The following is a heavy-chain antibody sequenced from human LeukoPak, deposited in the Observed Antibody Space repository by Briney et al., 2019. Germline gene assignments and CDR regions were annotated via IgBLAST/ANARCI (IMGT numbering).Heavy chain of an antibody. CDR2: ISGSGGST. D-gene: IGHD5-12*01. J-gene: IGHJ4*02. Sequence: GGSLRLSCAASGFTFSSYAMSLVRQAPGKGLEWVSAISGSGGSTYYADSVKGRFTISRDNSKNTLYLQMNSLRAEDTAVYYCAKVSRVATIGDYWGQGTLVTVSS. CDR3: AKVSRVATIGDY. V-gene: IGHV3-23*01. CDR1: GFTFSSYA.